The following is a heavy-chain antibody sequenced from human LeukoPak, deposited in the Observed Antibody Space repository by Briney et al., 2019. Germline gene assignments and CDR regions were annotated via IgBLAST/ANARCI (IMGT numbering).Heavy chain of an antibody. V-gene: IGHV4-59*08. CDR3: ARYIVVVAYFDY. D-gene: IGHD2-2*01. J-gene: IGHJ4*02. CDR1: GGSISSYY. Sequence: SETLSLTCTVSGGSISSYYWSWIRQPPGKGLEWIGYIYYSGSTNYNPSLKSRVTISVDTSKNQFSLKLSSVTAADTAVYYCARYIVVVAYFDYWGQGTPVTVSS. CDR2: IYYSGST.